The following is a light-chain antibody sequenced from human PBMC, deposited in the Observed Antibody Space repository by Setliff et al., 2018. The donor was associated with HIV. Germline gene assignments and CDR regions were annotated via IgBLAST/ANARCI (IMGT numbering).Light chain of an antibody. CDR2: WAS. Sequence: DIVMTQSPDSLAVSLGERATINCKSSQSVLHRSNKNNYLAWYQQKPGQPPKLLIYWASTRESGVPDRFSGSGSGTDFTLTISSLQAEDVAVYYCQQYYSPPLTFGGGTKVDIK. V-gene: IGKV4-1*01. CDR1: QSVLHRSNKNNY. CDR3: QQYYSPPLT. J-gene: IGKJ4*01.